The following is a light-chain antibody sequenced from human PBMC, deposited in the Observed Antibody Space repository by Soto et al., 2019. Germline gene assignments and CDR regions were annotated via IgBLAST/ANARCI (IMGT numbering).Light chain of an antibody. V-gene: IGKV2-30*01. CDR3: MQGTHWQYT. Sequence: DVVMTQSPFSLPVTLGQPASISCTSSQSLVYSDGNTYLNWIQQRAGQSPRRVHYKVCNRDSGVTDRFSGSGSGTDFTMKISRVEAEDVGVYYCMQGTHWQYTSGQGTEREIK. CDR2: KVC. J-gene: IGKJ2*01. CDR1: QSLVYSDGNTY.